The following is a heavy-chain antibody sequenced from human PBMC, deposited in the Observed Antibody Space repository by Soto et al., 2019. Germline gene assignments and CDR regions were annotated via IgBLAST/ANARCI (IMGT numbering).Heavy chain of an antibody. CDR2: INAGNGNT. D-gene: IGHD6-13*01. Sequence: ASVKVSCKASGYTFTSYAMHWVRQAPGQRLEWMGWINAGNGNTKYSQKFQGRVTITRDTSASTAYMELSSLRSGDTAVYYCARDRIQLVSDYGMDVWGQGTTVTVSS. CDR1: GYTFTSYA. J-gene: IGHJ6*02. CDR3: ARDRIQLVSDYGMDV. V-gene: IGHV1-3*01.